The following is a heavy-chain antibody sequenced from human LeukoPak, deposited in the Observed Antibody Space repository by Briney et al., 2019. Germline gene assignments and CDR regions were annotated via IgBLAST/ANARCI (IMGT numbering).Heavy chain of an antibody. CDR1: GFTSSSYA. Sequence: GGSLRLSCAASGFTSSSYAMSWVRQAPGMGLEWVSSIGSSGDITYYADSVKGRFTISRDNSKNTLYLQMNSLRAEDTAVYYCARSYGDCFDYWGQGTLVTVSS. CDR3: ARSYGDCFDY. J-gene: IGHJ4*02. CDR2: IGSSGDIT. V-gene: IGHV3-23*01. D-gene: IGHD4-17*01.